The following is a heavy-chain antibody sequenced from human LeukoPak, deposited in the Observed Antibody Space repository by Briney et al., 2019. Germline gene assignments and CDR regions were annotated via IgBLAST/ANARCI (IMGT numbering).Heavy chain of an antibody. CDR3: AISGGYWAWAH. CDR2: ISGSGDST. Sequence: GGSLRLSCAASGCTFSSYAMHWVRQAPGKGLEWVSGISGSGDSTYYADSVKGRFTISRDNSKNTFYLQMNSLRADDTAVYYCAISGGYWAWAHWGQGTLVTVSS. V-gene: IGHV3-23*01. CDR1: GCTFSSYA. D-gene: IGHD1-26*01. J-gene: IGHJ4*02.